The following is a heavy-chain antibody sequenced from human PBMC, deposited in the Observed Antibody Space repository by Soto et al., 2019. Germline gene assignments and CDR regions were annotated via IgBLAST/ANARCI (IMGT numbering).Heavy chain of an antibody. D-gene: IGHD2-2*01. CDR3: ARGSCSSTGSTTLDY. V-gene: IGHV1-18*01. CDR1: GYTFTSYG. Sequence: QVQLVQSGAEVKKPGASVKVSCKASGYTFTSYGISWVRQAPGQGLEWMGWISAYNGNTNYAQKLQGRVTMTTNTAKVTAYMELRALRSDATVVYYCARGSCSSTGSTTLDYLGSGTLVTVSS. J-gene: IGHJ4*02. CDR2: ISAYNGNT.